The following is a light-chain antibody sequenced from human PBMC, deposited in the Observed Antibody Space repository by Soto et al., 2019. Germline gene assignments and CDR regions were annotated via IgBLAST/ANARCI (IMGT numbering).Light chain of an antibody. Sequence: EIVMTQSPATLSVSPGERATLSCRASQSVGSSLAWYQRKPGQAPRLLIYGASTRATGIPATFSGSGSGTEFTLTISSLQSEDFAVYYCQQYNSWPLTFGRGTKVEIK. CDR2: GAS. J-gene: IGKJ4*01. V-gene: IGKV3-15*01. CDR3: QQYNSWPLT. CDR1: QSVGSS.